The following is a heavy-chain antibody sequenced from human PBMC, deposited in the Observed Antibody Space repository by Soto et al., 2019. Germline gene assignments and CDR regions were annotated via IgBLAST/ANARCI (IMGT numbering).Heavy chain of an antibody. CDR2: ISYDGSNK. V-gene: IGHV3-30*18. D-gene: IGHD3-22*01. CDR1: GFTFSSYG. CDR3: AKDDFDSSGYQVFYFDN. Sequence: QVQLVESGGGVVQPGRSLRLSCAASGFTFSSYGMHWVRQAPGKGLEWVAVISYDGSNKYYADSVKGRFTISRDNSKNTLYLQMNSLRAEDTAVYYCAKDDFDSSGYQVFYFDNWGQGTLVTVSS. J-gene: IGHJ4*02.